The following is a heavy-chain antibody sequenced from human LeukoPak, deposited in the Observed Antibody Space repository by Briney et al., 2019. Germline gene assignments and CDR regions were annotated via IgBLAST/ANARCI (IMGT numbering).Heavy chain of an antibody. J-gene: IGHJ4*02. D-gene: IGHD6-13*01. CDR2: ISAYNGNT. V-gene: IGHV1-18*01. CDR1: GYTFTSYD. CDR3: ARALAAGSLDY. Sequence: ASVKVSCKASGYTFTSYDINWVRQATGQGLEWMGWISAYNGNTNYAQKLQGRVTMTTDTSTSTAYMELRSLRSDDTAVYYCARALAAGSLDYWGQGTLVTVSS.